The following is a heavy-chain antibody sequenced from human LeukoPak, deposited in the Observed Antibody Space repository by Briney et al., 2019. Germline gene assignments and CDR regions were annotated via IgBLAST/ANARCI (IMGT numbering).Heavy chain of an antibody. CDR2: ISSSSSTI. CDR1: GFTFSSYS. V-gene: IGHV3-48*02. J-gene: IGHJ3*02. D-gene: IGHD3-10*01. CDR3: ARDGMVRGVIIWDAFDI. Sequence: GGSLRLSCAASGFTFSSYSMNWVRQAPGKGLEWVSYISSSSSTIYYADSVKGRFTISRDNAKNSLYLPMNSLRDEDTAVYYCARDGMVRGVIIWDAFDIWGQGTMVTVSS.